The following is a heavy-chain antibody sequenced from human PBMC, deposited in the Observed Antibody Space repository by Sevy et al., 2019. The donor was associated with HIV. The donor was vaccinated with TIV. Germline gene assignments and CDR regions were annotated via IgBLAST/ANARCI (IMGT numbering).Heavy chain of an antibody. CDR1: GFTFSSYA. CDR2: ISGSGGNR. J-gene: IGHJ4*02. V-gene: IGHV3-23*01. D-gene: IGHD1-26*01. Sequence: GGSLRLSCTASGFTFSSYAMSWVRQAPGKGLEWVSTISGSGGNRYYADSLKGRFTISRDHSRNTVLLQMTNLRAEDTAVYYCAKNRVGSYPDYWGQGTLVTVSS. CDR3: AKNRVGSYPDY.